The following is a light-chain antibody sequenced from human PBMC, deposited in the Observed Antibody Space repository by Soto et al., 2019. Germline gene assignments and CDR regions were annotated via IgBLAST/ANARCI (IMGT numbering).Light chain of an antibody. CDR3: QQYSTYPRT. CDR2: DAS. J-gene: IGKJ1*01. CDR1: QSIRSW. Sequence: DIQMTQSPSTLSASVGDRVTITCRASQSIRSWLAWYQQKPGKAPKLLIYDASSLESGVPSRFSGSGSGTEFTVTIASLQPDDFATYYCQQYSTYPRTFDQGTKVEIK. V-gene: IGKV1-5*01.